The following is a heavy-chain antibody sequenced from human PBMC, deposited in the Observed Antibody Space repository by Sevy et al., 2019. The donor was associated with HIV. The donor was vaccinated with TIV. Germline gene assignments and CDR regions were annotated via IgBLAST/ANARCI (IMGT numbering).Heavy chain of an antibody. CDR2: ISYDGNNK. J-gene: IGHJ6*02. D-gene: IGHD3-3*01. CDR3: AREGYDFWSGYYYYGMDV. V-gene: IGHV3-30*03. CDR1: GFTFSSYA. Sequence: GGSLRLSCAASGFTFSSYAMHWVRQAPGKGLEWVAVISYDGNNKYADSVKGRFTISRDNSKNTLYLQMNSLRAEDTAVYYCAREGYDFWSGYYYYGMDVWGQGTTVTVSS.